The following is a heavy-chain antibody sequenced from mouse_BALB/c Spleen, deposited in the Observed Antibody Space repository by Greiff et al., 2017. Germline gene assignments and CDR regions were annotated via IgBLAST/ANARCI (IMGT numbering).Heavy chain of an antibody. CDR2: ISSGSSTI. V-gene: IGHV5-17*02. Sequence: DVHLVESGGGLVQPGGSRKLSCAASGFTFSSFGMHWVRQAPEKGLEWVAYISSGSSTIYYADTVKGRFTISRDNPKNTLFLQMTSLRSEDTAMYYCARDYDEAYWGQGTLVTVSA. J-gene: IGHJ3*01. CDR3: ARDYDEAY. D-gene: IGHD2-4*01. CDR1: GFTFSSFG.